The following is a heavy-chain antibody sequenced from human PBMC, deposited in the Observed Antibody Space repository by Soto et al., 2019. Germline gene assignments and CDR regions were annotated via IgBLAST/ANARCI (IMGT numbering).Heavy chain of an antibody. D-gene: IGHD4-17*01. CDR2: IYYSGST. CDR3: SRSMTTVIYYFDY. J-gene: IGHJ4*02. Sequence: QLQESGPGLVKPSETLSLTCTVSGGSISSSSYYWGWIRQPPGKGLEWIGSIYYSGSTYYNPSLKSRVTISVDTSKNQFSLKLRSVTAADTAVYYCSRSMTTVIYYFDYWGQGTLVTVSS. V-gene: IGHV4-39*01. CDR1: GGSISSSSYY.